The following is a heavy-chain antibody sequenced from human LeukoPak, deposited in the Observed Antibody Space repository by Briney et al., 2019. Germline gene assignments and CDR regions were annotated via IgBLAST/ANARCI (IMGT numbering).Heavy chain of an antibody. CDR1: GYTFMSYG. Sequence: ASVKLSFKAYGYTFMSYGISWVRQAPGQGLEWMGWISGYSSNTHYAQRLQGRVTMTTDTSTTTAYMELRSLRSDDTAVYYCARATGTWGHDGFDIWGQGTMVTVSS. V-gene: IGHV1-18*01. J-gene: IGHJ3*02. CDR3: ARATGTWGHDGFDI. CDR2: ISGYSSNT. D-gene: IGHD3-16*01.